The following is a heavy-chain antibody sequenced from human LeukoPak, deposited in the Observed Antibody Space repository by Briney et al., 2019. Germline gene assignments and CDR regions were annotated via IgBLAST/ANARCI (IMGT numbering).Heavy chain of an antibody. CDR1: GGSFSGYY. CDR3: ARRGVRSGWRKNWFDP. J-gene: IGHJ5*02. V-gene: IGHV4-34*01. CDR2: INHSGST. D-gene: IGHD6-19*01. Sequence: SETLSLTCAVYGGSFSGYYWSWIRQPPGKGLEWIGEINHSGSTNYNPSLKSRVTISVDTSKNQFSLKLSSVTAADTAVYYCARRGVRSGWRKNWFDPWGQGTLVTVSS.